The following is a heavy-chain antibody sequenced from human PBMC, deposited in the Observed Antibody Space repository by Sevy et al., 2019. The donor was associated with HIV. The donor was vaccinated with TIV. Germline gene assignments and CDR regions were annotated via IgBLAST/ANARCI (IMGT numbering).Heavy chain of an antibody. CDR2: LDPNSVDT. D-gene: IGHD2-2*01. CDR3: ARDPTCGNPSCYAEVFDS. CDR1: GYTFTAYY. Sequence: ASVKVSCKSSGYTFTAYYMHWLRQAPGQGLEWVGRLDPNSVDTRYARKFQGSVTMTRDTSISTGYMELTGLTSDDTALYYCARDPTCGNPSCYAEVFDSWGQGTQVTVSS. V-gene: IGHV1-2*06. J-gene: IGHJ4*02.